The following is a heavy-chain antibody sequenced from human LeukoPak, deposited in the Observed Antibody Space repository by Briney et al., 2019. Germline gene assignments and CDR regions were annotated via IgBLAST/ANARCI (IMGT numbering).Heavy chain of an antibody. Sequence: SGGSLRLSCAASEFTFSSYSMNWVRQAPGKGLEWVSYITNSGNSKSYADSVKGRFTISRDNTKNSLYLQMNGLRAEDTAVYYCARDQIAVAGPLYDAFDIWGQGTMVTVSS. J-gene: IGHJ3*02. V-gene: IGHV3-48*01. CDR3: ARDQIAVAGPLYDAFDI. CDR1: EFTFSSYS. D-gene: IGHD6-19*01. CDR2: ITNSGNSK.